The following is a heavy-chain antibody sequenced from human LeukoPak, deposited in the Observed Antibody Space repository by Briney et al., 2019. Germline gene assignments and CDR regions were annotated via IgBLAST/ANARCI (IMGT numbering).Heavy chain of an antibody. V-gene: IGHV3-43D*04. CDR2: ISWDGGST. Sequence: GGSLPQTRAASGFTFVDYVMHWVRQAPGKGLEWVSLISWDGGSTYYADSVKGRFTISRDNSKNSLYLQMNSLRDEDTALYYCAKDTRGGRFLEWLVDINSWGHGTPFTVSS. D-gene: IGHD3-3*01. J-gene: IGHJ5*01. CDR3: AKDTRGGRFLEWLVDINS. CDR1: GFTFVDYV.